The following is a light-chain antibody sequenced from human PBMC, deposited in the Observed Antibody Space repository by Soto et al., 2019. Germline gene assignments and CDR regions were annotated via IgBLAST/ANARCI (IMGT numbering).Light chain of an antibody. J-gene: IGKJ1*01. CDR2: AAS. V-gene: IGKV1-5*01. CDR1: QSITNW. CDR3: QQYKSYLRT. Sequence: DIQMTQSPSTLPASVGDRVTITCRASQSITNWLAWYQQKPGKAPKLLIYAASTLESGVSSRFSGRGPGTEFTLTINSLQPEDFATYYCQQYKSYLRTFGQGAKA.